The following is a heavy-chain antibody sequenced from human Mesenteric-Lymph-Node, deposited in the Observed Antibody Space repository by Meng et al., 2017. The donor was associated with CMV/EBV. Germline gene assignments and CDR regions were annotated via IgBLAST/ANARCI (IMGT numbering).Heavy chain of an antibody. CDR1: GFTFSSYE. V-gene: IGHV3-9*01. Sequence: GGSLRLSCAASGFTFSSYEMNWVRQTPGRGLEWVSSISWNSGGIEYADSVKGRFTISRDNARNSLYLQMNSLRAEDTALYYCAKDVEGFLQQAFDYWGQGTLVTVSS. CDR3: AKDVEGFLQQAFDY. J-gene: IGHJ4*02. D-gene: IGHD3-3*01. CDR2: ISWNSGGI.